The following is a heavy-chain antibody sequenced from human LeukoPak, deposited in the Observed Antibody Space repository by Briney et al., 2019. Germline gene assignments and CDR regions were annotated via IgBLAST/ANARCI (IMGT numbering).Heavy chain of an antibody. D-gene: IGHD3-3*01. J-gene: IGHJ3*02. Sequence: PSETLSLTCTVSGGSISSYYWSWIRQPAGKGLEWIGRIYTSGSTNYNPSLKSRVTMSVDTSKNQFSLKLSSVTAADTAVYYCARDDFWSGYRAFDIWGQGTMVTVSS. CDR2: IYTSGST. V-gene: IGHV4-4*07. CDR3: ARDDFWSGYRAFDI. CDR1: GGSISSYY.